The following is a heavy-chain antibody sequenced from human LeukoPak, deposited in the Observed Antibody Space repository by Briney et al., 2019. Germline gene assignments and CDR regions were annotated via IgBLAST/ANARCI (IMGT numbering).Heavy chain of an antibody. D-gene: IGHD3-22*01. Sequence: GGSLRLSCAVSGFIVSSDYMSWVRQAPGKGLEWVSVIYSGGNTYYADSVKGRFTISRDNSKNTLYLQMNSLRAEDTAVYYCARDRYYDSSGYSNWFDPWGQGTLVTVSS. CDR3: ARDRYYDSSGYSNWFDP. CDR1: GFIVSSDY. CDR2: IYSGGNT. V-gene: IGHV3-53*05. J-gene: IGHJ5*02.